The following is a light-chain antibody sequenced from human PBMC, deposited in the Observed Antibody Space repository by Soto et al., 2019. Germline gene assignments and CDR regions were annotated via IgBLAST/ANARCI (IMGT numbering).Light chain of an antibody. CDR3: QQYYTIPYT. V-gene: IGKV4-1*01. CDR1: QSVLYSSNNKNS. Sequence: DIVMTQSPDSLAVSLGERATINCKSSQSVLYSSNNKNSVAWYQQKPGQPPKLLIYWASTRESGVPDRFSGSGSGTDVTLIISRLQAEDVAVYYGQQYYTIPYTFGQGTKLEIK. J-gene: IGKJ2*01. CDR2: WAS.